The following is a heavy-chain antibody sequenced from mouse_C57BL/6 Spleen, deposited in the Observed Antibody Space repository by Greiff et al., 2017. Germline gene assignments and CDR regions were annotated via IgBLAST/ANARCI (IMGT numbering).Heavy chain of an antibody. D-gene: IGHD2-2*01. CDR3: ARDHGYDYWYFDV. V-gene: IGHV5-6*01. Sequence: EVQLVESGGDLVKPGGSLKLSCAASGFTFSSYGMSWVRQTPDKRLEWVATISSGGSYTYYPDSVKGRFTISRDNAKNTLYLQMSSLKSEDTAMYYCARDHGYDYWYFDVWGTGTTVTVSS. CDR1: GFTFSSYG. J-gene: IGHJ1*03. CDR2: ISSGGSYT.